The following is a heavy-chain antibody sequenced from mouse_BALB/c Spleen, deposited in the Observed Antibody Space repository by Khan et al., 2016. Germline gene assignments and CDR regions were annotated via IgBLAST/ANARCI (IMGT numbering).Heavy chain of an antibody. Sequence: QIQLVQSGPDLKKPGETVKISCKASGYTFTNYGMNWVKQAPGKGLEWMGWINTNTGEPTYAEEFKGRFAFSLETSATTAYLQINNLKNEDTATYCCAGEYYGSNGFAYWGQGTLVTVSA. CDR1: GYTFTNYG. J-gene: IGHJ3*01. CDR2: INTNTGEP. V-gene: IGHV9-3*02. CDR3: AGEYYGSNGFAY. D-gene: IGHD1-1*01.